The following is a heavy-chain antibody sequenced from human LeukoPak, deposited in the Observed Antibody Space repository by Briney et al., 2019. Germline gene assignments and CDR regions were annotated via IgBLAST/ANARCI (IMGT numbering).Heavy chain of an antibody. CDR2: IRYDGSNK. D-gene: IGHD6-13*01. Sequence: GGSLRLSCAAPGFTFSRSGMHWVRQAPGKGLEWVAFIRYDGSNKYYADSVKGRFTISRDNSKNTLYLQMNSLRAEDTAVYYCAKLGEVYSSSWYGDYYWGQGTLVTVSS. J-gene: IGHJ4*02. CDR3: AKLGEVYSSSWYGDYY. CDR1: GFTFSRSG. V-gene: IGHV3-30*02.